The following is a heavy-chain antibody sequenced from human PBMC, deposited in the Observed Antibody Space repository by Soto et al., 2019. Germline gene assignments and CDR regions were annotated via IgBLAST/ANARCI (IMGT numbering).Heavy chain of an antibody. J-gene: IGHJ6*02. CDR3: STGISFTRYMCPFYNYGLDV. CDR1: GDNFGDNFTSYW. Sequence: PGESLKISCQASGDNFGDNFTSYWVTWVRQVPGKGLEWMGRIAPGDSHTNYSPSFEGHVTISADKSIRTAYMRWNSLKTSDTAIYYCSTGISFTRYMCPFYNYGLDVWGQGTTVTVSS. CDR2: IAPGDSHT. D-gene: IGHD3-16*02. V-gene: IGHV5-10-1*01.